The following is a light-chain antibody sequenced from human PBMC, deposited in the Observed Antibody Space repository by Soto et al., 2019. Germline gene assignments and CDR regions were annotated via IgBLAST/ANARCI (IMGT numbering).Light chain of an antibody. Sequence: QSVLTQPPSRSGTPGQRVTISCSGSNSNIGSNTVNWYQHLPGSAPKLLIHSNNQRPSGVPDRFSGSKSGTSASLAIGGLQSEDETVYYCAAWDDSLMGVLFGGGTTLTVL. CDR1: NSNIGSNT. V-gene: IGLV1-44*01. J-gene: IGLJ2*01. CDR2: SNN. CDR3: AAWDDSLMGVL.